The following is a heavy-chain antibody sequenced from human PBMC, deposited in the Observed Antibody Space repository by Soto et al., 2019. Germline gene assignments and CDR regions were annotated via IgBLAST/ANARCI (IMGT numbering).Heavy chain of an antibody. D-gene: IGHD6-6*01. J-gene: IGHJ6*02. CDR2: IWYDGGNK. V-gene: IGHV3-33*01. CDR1: GFTFRSYG. CDR3: ARVTYSNSAAPFRYDGMDV. Sequence: QVQLVESGGGVVQPGRSLRLSCAASGFTFRSYGMHWVRQAPGKGLEWVAVIWYDGGNKHYADSVKGRFTISRDNSQNTLYLQMKSLRAEDTAVYYCARVTYSNSAAPFRYDGMDVWGQGTTVTVSS.